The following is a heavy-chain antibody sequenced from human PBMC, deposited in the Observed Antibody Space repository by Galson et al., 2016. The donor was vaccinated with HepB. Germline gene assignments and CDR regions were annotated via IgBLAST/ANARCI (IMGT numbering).Heavy chain of an antibody. J-gene: IGHJ4*02. D-gene: IGHD6-13*01. CDR3: AKGLGGSSWFTRVCDY. V-gene: IGHV3-23*01. CDR1: GFTFSSYA. Sequence: SLRLSCAASGFTFSSYAMTWVRQAPGKGLEWVSTLSGSGDSTNYADSVKGRFTISRDNSKNTLYLQMSSLRAEDTAVYYCAKGLGGSSWFTRVCDYWGQGSLVTVSS. CDR2: LSGSGDST.